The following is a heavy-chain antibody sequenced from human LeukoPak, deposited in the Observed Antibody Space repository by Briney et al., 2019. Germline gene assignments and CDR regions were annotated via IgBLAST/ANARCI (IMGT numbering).Heavy chain of an antibody. D-gene: IGHD1-26*01. CDR1: GYTFTSYD. CDR3: ASRVGATGSIDY. J-gene: IGHJ4*02. V-gene: IGHV1-8*01. CDR2: MNPNSGNT. Sequence: VAPVKVSCKASGYTFTSYDINWVRQATGQGLEWMGWMNPNSGNTGYAQKFQGRVTMTRNTSISTAYMELSSLRSEDTAVYYCASRVGATGSIDYWGQGTLVTVSS.